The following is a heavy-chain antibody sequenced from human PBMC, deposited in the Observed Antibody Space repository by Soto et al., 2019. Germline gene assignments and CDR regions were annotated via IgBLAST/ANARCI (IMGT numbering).Heavy chain of an antibody. D-gene: IGHD5-12*01. CDR2: FDPEDGET. Sequence: ASVKVSCKVSGYTLTELSMHWVRQAPGKGLEWMGGFDPEDGETIYAQKFQGRVTMTEDTSTDTAYMELSSLRSEDTAVYYCATGGVGYAKHRYYYYYYGMDVWGQGTTVTVSS. J-gene: IGHJ6*02. V-gene: IGHV1-24*01. CDR3: ATGGVGYAKHRYYYYYYGMDV. CDR1: GYTLTELS.